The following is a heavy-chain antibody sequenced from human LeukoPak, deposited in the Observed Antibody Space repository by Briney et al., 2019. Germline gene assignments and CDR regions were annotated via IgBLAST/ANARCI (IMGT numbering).Heavy chain of an antibody. CDR2: ISGSGGDT. CDR3: VRGGYGSGWSFDY. V-gene: IGHV3-23*01. J-gene: IGHJ4*02. Sequence: PGGSLRLSCAASGFTFSSYALSWVRPALGKGLVWVSTISGSGGDTFCADSVKGRFTISRDNSKNTLYLQMGSLRADDTAVYYCVRGGYGSGWSFDYWGQETLVTVSS. CDR1: GFTFSSYA. D-gene: IGHD6-19*01.